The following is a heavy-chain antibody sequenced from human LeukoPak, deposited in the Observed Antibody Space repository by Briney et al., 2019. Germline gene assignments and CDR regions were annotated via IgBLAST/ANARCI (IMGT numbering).Heavy chain of an antibody. J-gene: IGHJ4*02. V-gene: IGHV3-23*01. CDR3: ARAMMVVANLWGVFDY. CDR2: ISGSGGTT. CDR1: GFTFSNYA. Sequence: GGSLRLSCAVSGFTFSNYAMSWVRQAPGKGLEWVSGISGSGGTTYYADSVKVRFTISRDNSKNTLYLQMNSLRAEDTAVYYCARAMMVVANLWGVFDYWGQGTLVTVSS. D-gene: IGHD3-22*01.